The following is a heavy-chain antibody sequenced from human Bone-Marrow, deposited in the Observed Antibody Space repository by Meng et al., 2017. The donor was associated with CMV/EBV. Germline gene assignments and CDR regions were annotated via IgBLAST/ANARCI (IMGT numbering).Heavy chain of an antibody. Sequence: FGSYAMSWVRQAPGKGLEWVSAISGSGGSTYYTDSVKGRFTISRDNSKNMLYLQMNSLRAEDTAVYYCAKDLIYATTGTSTPSGGFDYWGQGTLVTVSS. J-gene: IGHJ4*02. D-gene: IGHD1-1*01. CDR3: AKDLIYATTGTSTPSGGFDY. CDR2: ISGSGGST. V-gene: IGHV3-23*01. CDR1: FGSYA.